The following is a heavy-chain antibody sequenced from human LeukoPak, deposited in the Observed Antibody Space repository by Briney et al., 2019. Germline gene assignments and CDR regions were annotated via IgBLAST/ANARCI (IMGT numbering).Heavy chain of an antibody. D-gene: IGHD5-18*01. CDR3: ARGLGYSYIGY. CDR2: IYYSGST. Sequence: SETLSLTCTVSGGSISSSSYYWGWIRQPPGKGLEWIGSIYYSGSTYYNPSLKSRVTISVDTSKNQFSLKLSSVTAADTAVYYCARGLGYSYIGYWGQGTLVTVSS. V-gene: IGHV4-39*07. J-gene: IGHJ4*02. CDR1: GGSISSSSYY.